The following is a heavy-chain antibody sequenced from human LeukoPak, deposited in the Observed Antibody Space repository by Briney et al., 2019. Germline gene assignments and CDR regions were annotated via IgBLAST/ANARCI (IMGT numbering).Heavy chain of an antibody. D-gene: IGHD5-24*01. CDR2: IYYSGST. CDR1: GGSISSYY. J-gene: IGHJ4*02. V-gene: IGHV4-59*01. Sequence: SETLSLTCTVSGGSISSYYWSWIRQPPGKGLEWIGYIYYSGSTNYNPSLKSRVTISVDTSKNQFPLKLSSVTAADTAVYYCARDRRDGYNYRYYFDYWGQGTLVTVSS. CDR3: ARDRRDGYNYRYYFDY.